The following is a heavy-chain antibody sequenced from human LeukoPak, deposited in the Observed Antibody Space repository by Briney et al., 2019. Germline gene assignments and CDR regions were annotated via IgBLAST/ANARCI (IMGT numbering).Heavy chain of an antibody. V-gene: IGHV4-59*01. D-gene: IGHD2-21*01. CDR2: IYYSGST. J-gene: IGHJ4*02. CDR3: ARGRAFTFHLDY. Sequence: PSETLSLTCTVPGGSISSYYWSWIRQPPGKGLEWIGYIYYSGSTNYNPSLKSRVTISVDTSKNQFSLKLSSVTAADTAVYYCARGRAFTFHLDYWGQGTLVTVSS. CDR1: GGSISSYY.